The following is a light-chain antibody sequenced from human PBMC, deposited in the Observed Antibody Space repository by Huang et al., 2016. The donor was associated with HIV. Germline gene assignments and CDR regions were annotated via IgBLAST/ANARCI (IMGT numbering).Light chain of an antibody. CDR2: GAS. J-gene: IGKJ4*01. CDR1: QSVGNNY. CDR3: QQYSSSPFT. Sequence: EIVLTQFPGTLSLSPGEKATLSCRASQSVGNNYLAWYQQRPGQTPRLLIYGASIRATGIPDRFSGSGSGTDVTLTVSRLEPEDFAVYYCQQYSSSPFTFGGGTEVELK. V-gene: IGKV3-20*01.